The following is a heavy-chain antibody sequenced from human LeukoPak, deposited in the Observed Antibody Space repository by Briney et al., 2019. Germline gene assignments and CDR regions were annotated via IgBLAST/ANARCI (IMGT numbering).Heavy chain of an antibody. CDR2: IVVGSGNT. CDR1: GFTFTSSA. D-gene: IGHD2-2*01. Sequence: GASVKVSCKASGFTFTSSAVQWVRQARGQRLEWIGWIVVGSGNTNYAQKFQGRVTITRDTSASTAYMELSSLRSEDTAVYYCARRHCSSTSCYGFDYWGQGTLVTVSS. CDR3: ARRHCSSTSCYGFDY. V-gene: IGHV1-58*01. J-gene: IGHJ4*02.